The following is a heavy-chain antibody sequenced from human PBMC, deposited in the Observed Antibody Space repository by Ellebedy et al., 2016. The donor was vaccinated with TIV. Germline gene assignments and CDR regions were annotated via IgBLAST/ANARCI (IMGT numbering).Heavy chain of an antibody. D-gene: IGHD6-19*01. CDR1: GYTFTGYH. Sequence: ASVKVSXXASGYTFTGYHIHWVRQAPGQGLEWMGWISAYNGNTNYAQKFQGRVTITADESTSTAYMELSSLRSEDTAVYYCARVYSSGYPVGVDYWGQGTLVTVSS. CDR3: ARVYSSGYPVGVDY. V-gene: IGHV1-18*04. J-gene: IGHJ4*02. CDR2: ISAYNGNT.